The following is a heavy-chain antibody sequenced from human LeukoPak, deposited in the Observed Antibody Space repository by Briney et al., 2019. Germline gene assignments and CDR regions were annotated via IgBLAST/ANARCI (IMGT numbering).Heavy chain of an antibody. D-gene: IGHD3-22*01. V-gene: IGHV3-30*02. J-gene: IGHJ4*02. CDR1: GFTFSSYE. CDR2: IRYDGSNK. Sequence: GGSLRLSCAASGFTFSSYEMNWVRQAPGKGLEWVAFIRYDGSNKYYADSVKGRFTISRDNSKNTLYLQMNSLRAEDTAVYYCAKEVGDSSGYYFPPDYWGQGTLVTVSS. CDR3: AKEVGDSSGYYFPPDY.